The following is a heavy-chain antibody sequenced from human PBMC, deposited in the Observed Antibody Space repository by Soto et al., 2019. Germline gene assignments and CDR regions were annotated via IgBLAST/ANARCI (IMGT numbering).Heavy chain of an antibody. J-gene: IGHJ6*02. CDR2: INTGNGNT. Sequence: RASVKVSCKASGYSFTTHAMIWVRQAPGQRPEWMGWINTGNGNTRYSPKFQGRVNVTRDTSASTAYMELSSLKSEDTAVYYCARGERLYHYYYGMDVWGQGSTVTVSS. V-gene: IGHV1-3*04. CDR3: ARGERLYHYYYGMDV. CDR1: GYSFTTHA. D-gene: IGHD5-12*01.